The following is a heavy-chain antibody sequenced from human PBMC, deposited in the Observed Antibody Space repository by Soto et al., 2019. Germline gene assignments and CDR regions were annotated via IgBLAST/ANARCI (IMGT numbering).Heavy chain of an antibody. Sequence: QVHLVQSGAEVKKPGASVKVSCKGSGYTFTSYGITWVRQAPGQGLEWMGWISAHNGNTDYAQRLQGRVTVTRDTSTSTAYMELRSLTSDDTAVYYCARGRYGDYWGQGALVTVSS. CDR3: ARGRYGDY. CDR1: GYTFTSYG. CDR2: ISAHNGNT. D-gene: IGHD1-1*01. V-gene: IGHV1-18*01. J-gene: IGHJ4*02.